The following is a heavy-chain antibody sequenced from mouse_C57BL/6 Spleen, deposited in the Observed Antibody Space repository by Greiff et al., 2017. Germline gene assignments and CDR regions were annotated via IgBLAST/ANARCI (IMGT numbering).Heavy chain of an antibody. CDR2: ISDGGSYT. Sequence: EVQVVESGGGLVKPGGSLKLSCAASGFTFSSYAMSWVRQTPEKRLEWVATISDGGSYTYYPDNVKGRFTISRDNAKNNLYLQMSHLKSEDTAMYYCARDTSLRYFDVWGTGTTVTVSS. CDR3: ARDTSLRYFDV. D-gene: IGHD6-2*01. J-gene: IGHJ1*03. CDR1: GFTFSSYA. V-gene: IGHV5-4*01.